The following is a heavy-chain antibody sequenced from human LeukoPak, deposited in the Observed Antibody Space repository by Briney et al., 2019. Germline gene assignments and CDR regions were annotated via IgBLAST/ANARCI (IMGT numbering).Heavy chain of an antibody. CDR1: GGTFSSYA. CDR2: IIPIFGTA. Sequence: SVKVSCKASGGTFSSYAISWVRQAPGQGLEWMGGIIPIFGTANYAQKFQGRVTITADESTSTAYMELSSLRSEDTAVYCCARMYYYGSGSYYKFPYYYYYYMDVWGKGTTVTVSS. J-gene: IGHJ6*03. CDR3: ARMYYYGSGSYYKFPYYYYYYMDV. D-gene: IGHD3-10*01. V-gene: IGHV1-69*13.